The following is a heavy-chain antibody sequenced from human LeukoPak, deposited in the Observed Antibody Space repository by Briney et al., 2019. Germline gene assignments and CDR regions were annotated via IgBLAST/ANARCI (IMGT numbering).Heavy chain of an antibody. D-gene: IGHD3-3*01. CDR2: INHSGST. CDR1: GGSFSGYY. Sequence: SETLSLTCAVYGGSFSGYYWSWIRQPPGKGLEWIGEINHSGSTNYNPSLKSRVTISVDTSKNQFSLKLSSVTAADTAVYYCARGGRMRYYDSWSVLLSPWGQGTLVTVSS. CDR3: ARGGRMRYYDSWSVLLSP. V-gene: IGHV4-34*01. J-gene: IGHJ5*02.